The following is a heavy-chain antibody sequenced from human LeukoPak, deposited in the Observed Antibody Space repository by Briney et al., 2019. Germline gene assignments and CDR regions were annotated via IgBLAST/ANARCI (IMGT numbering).Heavy chain of an antibody. Sequence: GGSLRLSCAVSGFSFDTYWMTWVRQAPGKGLEWVGNIKPDGTEKYYVDSVKGRFTISRDNAKNSLYLQMNSLRAEDTAVYYCTRTGYRSNWYVPNWGQGTLVTVSS. CDR3: TRTGYRSNWYVPN. CDR1: GFSFDTYW. J-gene: IGHJ4*02. CDR2: IKPDGTEK. V-gene: IGHV3-7*01. D-gene: IGHD6-13*01.